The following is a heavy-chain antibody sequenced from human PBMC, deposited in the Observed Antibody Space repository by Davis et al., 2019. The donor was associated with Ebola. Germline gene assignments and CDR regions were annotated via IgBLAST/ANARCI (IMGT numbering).Heavy chain of an antibody. Sequence: GESLKISCKGSGYSFTSYWISWVRQMPGKGLEWMGRIDPSDSYTNYSPSFQGHVTISADKSISTAYLQWSSLKASDTAMYYCARFDYGARDAFDIWGQGTMVTVSS. CDR3: ARFDYGARDAFDI. CDR2: IDPSDSYT. V-gene: IGHV5-10-1*01. D-gene: IGHD4-17*01. J-gene: IGHJ3*02. CDR1: GYSFTSYW.